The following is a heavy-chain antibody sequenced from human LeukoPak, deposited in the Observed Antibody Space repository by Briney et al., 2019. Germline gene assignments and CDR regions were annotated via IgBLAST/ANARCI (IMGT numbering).Heavy chain of an antibody. CDR3: ARLSYPGDH. J-gene: IGHJ4*02. CDR2: ISRSSSNI. V-gene: IGHV3-48*01. Sequence: PGGSLRLSCAASGFTFTSDSTNWVRHAPGPGMERVSYISRSSSNIQYTDSVIGRYTISTDNAKNSQYLQITTLRAADTAVSASARLSYPGDHWGQGTLVTVS. D-gene: IGHD2-2*01. CDR1: GFTFTSDS.